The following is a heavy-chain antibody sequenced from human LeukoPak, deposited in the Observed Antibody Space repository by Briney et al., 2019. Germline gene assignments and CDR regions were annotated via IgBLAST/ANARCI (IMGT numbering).Heavy chain of an antibody. CDR2: ISYDGSNK. CDR1: GFTFSSYA. CDR3: ARVGI. V-gene: IGHV3-30*04. J-gene: IGHJ3*02. Sequence: PGRSLRLSCAASGFTFSSYAMHWVRQAPGKGPEWVAVISYDGSNKYYADSVKGRFTISRDNSKNTLYLQMNSLRAEDTAVYYCARVGIWGQGTMVTVSS.